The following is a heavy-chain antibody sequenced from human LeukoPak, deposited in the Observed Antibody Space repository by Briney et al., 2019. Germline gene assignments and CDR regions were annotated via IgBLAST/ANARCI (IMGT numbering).Heavy chain of an antibody. CDR3: ARGPSYGDRVDYIDY. CDR2: IKQGGSEK. V-gene: IGHV3-7*01. D-gene: IGHD4-17*01. Sequence: PGGSLRLSSAASGFIFRNHWMSWVRQAPGRGLEWVAHIKQGGSEKHYVDSLEGRFTLSRDDAKNSLYLQMNRLRVDDSAVYYCARGPSYGDRVDYIDYWGQGTLVTVSS. CDR1: GFIFRNHW. J-gene: IGHJ4*02.